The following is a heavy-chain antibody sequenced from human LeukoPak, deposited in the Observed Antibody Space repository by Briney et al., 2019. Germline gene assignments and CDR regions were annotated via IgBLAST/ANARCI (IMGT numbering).Heavy chain of an antibody. CDR2: INYRGST. V-gene: IGHV4-31*03. D-gene: IGHD6-19*01. CDR1: GGSISSGGYY. Sequence: SQTLSLTCTVSGGSISSGGYYWSWIRQHPGKGLEWIGYINYRGSTYYNPPFKSRVTISVDTSKNQFSLKLSSVTAADTAVYYCASPGYSSGWYVFDYWGQGTLVTVSS. CDR3: ASPGYSSGWYVFDY. J-gene: IGHJ4*02.